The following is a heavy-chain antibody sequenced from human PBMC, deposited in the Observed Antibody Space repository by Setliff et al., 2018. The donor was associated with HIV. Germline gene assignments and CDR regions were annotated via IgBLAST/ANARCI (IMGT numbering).Heavy chain of an antibody. CDR3: ARVFSAGWFDS. J-gene: IGHJ5*01. CDR1: GYAFDNYW. Sequence: PGESLKISCRASGYAFDNYWIGWVRQMPGKGLEWMGVIYPGDSVTRYGPSFQGQVTISADKSISTAYLQWSSLKASDTAMYYCARVFSAGWFDSWGQGTLVTVSS. D-gene: IGHD6-13*01. V-gene: IGHV5-51*01. CDR2: IYPGDSVT.